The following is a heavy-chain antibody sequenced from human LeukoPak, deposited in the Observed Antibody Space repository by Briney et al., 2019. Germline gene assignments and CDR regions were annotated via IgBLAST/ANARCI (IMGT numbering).Heavy chain of an antibody. CDR3: ARGRDGYKFDY. D-gene: IGHD5-24*01. Sequence: PSETLSLTCTVSGGSISSSSYYWGWIRQPPGKGLEWIGSIYYSGSTYYNPSLKSRVTISVDTSKNQFSLKLSSVTAADTAVYYCARGRDGYKFDYWGQGTLVTVSS. CDR1: GGSISSSSYY. CDR2: IYYSGST. V-gene: IGHV4-39*07. J-gene: IGHJ4*02.